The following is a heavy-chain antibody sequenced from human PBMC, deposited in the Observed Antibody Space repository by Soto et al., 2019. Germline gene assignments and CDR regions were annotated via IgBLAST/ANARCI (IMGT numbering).Heavy chain of an antibody. V-gene: IGHV3-21*01. CDR3: ARNIAAAPRRPPDY. CDR2: ISSSSSYI. D-gene: IGHD6-13*01. CDR1: GFTFSSYS. Sequence: PGGSLRLSCAASGFTFSSYSMNWVRQAPGKGLEWVSSISSSSSYIYYADSVRGRFTISRDNAKNSLYLQMNSLRAEDKSVYYCARNIAAAPRRPPDYWGQGTLVTVSS. J-gene: IGHJ4*02.